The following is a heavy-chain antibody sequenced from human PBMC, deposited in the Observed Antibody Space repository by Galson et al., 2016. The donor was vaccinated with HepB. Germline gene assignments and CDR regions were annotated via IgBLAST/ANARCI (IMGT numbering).Heavy chain of an antibody. V-gene: IGHV3-30*03. Sequence: SLRLSCAASGFTFSKYGIHWVRQAPGKGLEWVAADSMDGRRKFYADSVKGRFTISRDNSNSMLFLQMSSLRADDTAVYYCARRHEYCPPVGCSVDYWGQGTLVSVSS. CDR2: DSMDGRRK. J-gene: IGHJ4*02. D-gene: IGHD2/OR15-2a*01. CDR3: ARRHEYCPPVGCSVDY. CDR1: GFTFSKYG.